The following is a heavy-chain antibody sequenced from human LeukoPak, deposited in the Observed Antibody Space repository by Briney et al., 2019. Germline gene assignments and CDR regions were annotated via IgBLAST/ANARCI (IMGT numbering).Heavy chain of an antibody. J-gene: IGHJ4*02. D-gene: IGHD3-16*01. CDR2: IYHSGST. Sequence: KTSETLSLTCTVSGYSISSGYYWGWIRQPPGKGLECIGSIYHSGSTYYNPSLKSRVTISVDTSKNQFSLKVSSVTAADTAVYYCARESTRNYDYVWGSYGPGYLDYWGQGTLVTVSS. CDR3: ARESTRNYDYVWGSYGPGYLDY. CDR1: GYSISSGYY. V-gene: IGHV4-38-2*02.